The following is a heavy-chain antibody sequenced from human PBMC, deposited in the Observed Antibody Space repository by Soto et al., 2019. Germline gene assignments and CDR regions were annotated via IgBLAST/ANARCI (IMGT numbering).Heavy chain of an antibody. CDR1: GGTFSSST. V-gene: IGHV1-69*05. D-gene: IGHD5-12*01. CDR2: IIPIFGTA. CDR3: ARGNHRWLQLWYFDL. J-gene: IGHJ2*01. Sequence: QVQLVQSGAEVKKPGYSVTVSCKASGGTFSSSTISWVRQAPGQGLEWMGGIIPIFGTANYAQKFQRRVTITTDESTITAYMELSSLRSEDTAVYYCARGNHRWLQLWYFDLWGRGTLVTVSS.